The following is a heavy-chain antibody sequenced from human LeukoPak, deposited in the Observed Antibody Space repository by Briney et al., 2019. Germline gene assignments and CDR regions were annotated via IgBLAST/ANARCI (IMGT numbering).Heavy chain of an antibody. CDR3: ARDKGGIGHYFDY. J-gene: IGHJ4*02. CDR2: ISGTSTYI. V-gene: IGHV3-21*01. Sequence: PGGSLRHACAASGFSFSTYFMNWVRQTPGKGLESVSSISGTSTYIYYADSLKGRFTISRDNAKNSLYLQMNSLRAEDTAVYYCARDKGGIGHYFDYWGQGTLVTVSS. D-gene: IGHD3-16*01. CDR1: GFSFSTYF.